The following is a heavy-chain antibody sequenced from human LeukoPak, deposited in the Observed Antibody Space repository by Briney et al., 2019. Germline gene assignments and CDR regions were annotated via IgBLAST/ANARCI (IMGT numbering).Heavy chain of an antibody. CDR2: ISAYNGNT. Sequence: GASVKVSCKASGYTFTSYGISWVRQAPGQGLEWMGWISAYNGNTNYAQKLQGRVTMTTDTSTSTAYMELRSLRSDDTAVYYCARTGGGGGSGSYYNDYFDYWGQGTLVTVSS. D-gene: IGHD3-10*01. J-gene: IGHJ4*02. V-gene: IGHV1-18*01. CDR3: ARTGGGGGSGSYYNDYFDY. CDR1: GYTFTSYG.